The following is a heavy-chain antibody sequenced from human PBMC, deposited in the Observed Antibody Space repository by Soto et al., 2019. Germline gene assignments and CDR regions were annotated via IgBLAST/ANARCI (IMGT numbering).Heavy chain of an antibody. CDR3: ARDPPSGGYPSYFDY. CDR1: GFTFSSYA. V-gene: IGHV3-30-3*01. J-gene: IGHJ4*02. Sequence: QVQLVESGGGVVQPGRSLRLSCAASGFTFSSYAMHWVRQAPGKGLEWVAVISYDGSNKYYADSVKGRFTISRDNSKNTLYLQMNSLRAEDTAVYYCARDPPSGGYPSYFDYWGQGTLVTVSS. D-gene: IGHD3-22*01. CDR2: ISYDGSNK.